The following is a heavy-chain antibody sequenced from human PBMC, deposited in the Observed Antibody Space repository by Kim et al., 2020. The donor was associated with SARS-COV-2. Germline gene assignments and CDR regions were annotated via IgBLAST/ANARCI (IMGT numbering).Heavy chain of an antibody. CDR2: IDPSDSYT. J-gene: IGHJ4*02. CDR3: ARRQYSSSWEFDY. D-gene: IGHD6-13*01. CDR1: GYSFTSYW. V-gene: IGHV5-10-1*01. Sequence: GESLKISCKGSGYSFTSYWISWVRQMPGKGLEWMGRIDPSDSYTNYSPSFQGHVTISADKSISTAYLQWSSLKASDTAMYYCARRQYSSSWEFDYWGQGTLVTVSS.